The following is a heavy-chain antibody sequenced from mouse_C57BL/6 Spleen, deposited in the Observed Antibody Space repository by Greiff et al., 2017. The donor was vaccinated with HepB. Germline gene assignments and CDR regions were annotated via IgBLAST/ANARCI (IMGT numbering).Heavy chain of an antibody. V-gene: IGHV15-2*01. D-gene: IGHD4-1*01. CDR3: ARGVGRGFYYFDY. Sequence: VQLVESGSELRSPGSSVKLSCKDFDSEVFPIAYMSWVRQKPGHGFEWIGGILPSIGRTIYGEKFEDKATLDADTLSNTAYLELNSLTSEDSAIYDCARGVGRGFYYFDYWGQGTTLTVSS. J-gene: IGHJ2*01. CDR1: DSEVFPIAY. CDR2: ILPSIGRT.